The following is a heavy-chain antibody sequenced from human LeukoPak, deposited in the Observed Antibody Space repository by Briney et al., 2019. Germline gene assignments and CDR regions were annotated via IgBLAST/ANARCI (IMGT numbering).Heavy chain of an antibody. CDR2: ISSSSSYI. CDR3: ARGSSSCFDY. D-gene: IGHD2-2*01. CDR1: GFTFSSYS. V-gene: IGHV3-21*01. J-gene: IGHJ4*02. Sequence: GGSLRLSCAASGFTFSSYSMRWVRQAPGKGLEWVSSISSSSSYIYYADSVKGRFTISRDNAKNSLYLQMNSLRAEDTAVYYCARGSSSCFDYWGQGTLVTVSS.